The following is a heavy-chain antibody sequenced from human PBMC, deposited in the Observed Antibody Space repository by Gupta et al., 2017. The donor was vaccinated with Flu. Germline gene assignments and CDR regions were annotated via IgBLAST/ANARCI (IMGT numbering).Heavy chain of an antibody. J-gene: IGHJ3*02. D-gene: IGHD3-9*01. CDR2: INTDNGNT. CDR1: NHA. CDR3: ARRLSRADWDDVFDI. Sequence: NHAIRWVRQAPGQRPEWMGWINTDNGNTKYSQKCQGRVTITRDTSASTVYLELSSLRYEDKAVYYCARRLSRADWDDVFDIWGQGTSVTVSS. V-gene: IGHV1-3*04.